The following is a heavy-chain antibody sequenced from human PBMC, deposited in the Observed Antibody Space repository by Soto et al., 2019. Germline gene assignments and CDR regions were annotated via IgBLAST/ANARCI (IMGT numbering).Heavy chain of an antibody. CDR1: GGTFRRYA. V-gene: IGHV1-69*06. J-gene: IGHJ4*02. Sequence: GACVKVSCKGSGGTFRRYAISWVLQAPGQGLEWMGGINPIFGTPHYAQKYQGRVTITADTFTNTAYMELTRLTSDDTAVYFCAREGRHFDYWGQGTLVTVSS. CDR2: INPIFGTP. CDR3: AREGRHFDY.